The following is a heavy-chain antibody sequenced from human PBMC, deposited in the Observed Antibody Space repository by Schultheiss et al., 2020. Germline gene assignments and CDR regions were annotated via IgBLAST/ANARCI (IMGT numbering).Heavy chain of an antibody. CDR2: IGTAGDT. Sequence: GGSLRLSCAASGFTLSSYGMHWVRQAPGKGLEWVSAIGTAGDTYYPGSVKGRFTISRENAKNSLYLQMNSLRAGDTAVYYCAREDLRLWFMDGMDVWGKGTTVTVSS. CDR1: GFTLSSYG. CDR3: AREDLRLWFMDGMDV. J-gene: IGHJ6*04. D-gene: IGHD3-10*01. V-gene: IGHV3-13*01.